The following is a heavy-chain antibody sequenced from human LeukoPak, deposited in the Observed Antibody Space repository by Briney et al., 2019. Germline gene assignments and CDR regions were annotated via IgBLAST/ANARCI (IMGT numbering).Heavy chain of an antibody. J-gene: IGHJ4*02. CDR3: AGYYFDSSGLVAMDY. Sequence: ASVKVSCKVSGYTLTELSMHWVRQAPGKGLEWMGGFDPENGGTVYEERFQGRVRMTEDTSTDTADMELRSLTSEDTAIYFCAGYYFDSSGLVAMDYWGQGTLVIVSS. CDR1: GYTLTELS. CDR2: FDPENGGT. D-gene: IGHD3-22*01. V-gene: IGHV1-24*01.